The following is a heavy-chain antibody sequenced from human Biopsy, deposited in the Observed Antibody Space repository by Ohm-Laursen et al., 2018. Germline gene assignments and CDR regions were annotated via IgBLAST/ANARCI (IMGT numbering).Heavy chain of an antibody. CDR1: GGSIGGSGDY. CDR3: SRLFRLDDYWNDDPPDGFDV. Sequence: GTLSLTCTVSGGSIGGSGDYWSWIRQPPGKGLEWIGYISDTGTTNYNPSLRGRVAMSVDTSKNQFSLQLTSVTAADTAMFFCSRLFRLDDYWNDDPPDGFDVWGQGTMVTVSS. D-gene: IGHD3-3*01. CDR2: ISDTGTT. V-gene: IGHV4-61*08. J-gene: IGHJ3*01.